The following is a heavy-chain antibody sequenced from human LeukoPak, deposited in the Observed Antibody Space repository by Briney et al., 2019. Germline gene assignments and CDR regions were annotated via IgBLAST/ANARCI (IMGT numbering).Heavy chain of an antibody. CDR2: IMYDETTK. D-gene: IGHD5-12*01. Sequence: PGGSLRLSCVASGFTFSDYGMHWVRQAPGKGLEWVAFIMYDETTKYYADSVKGRFTISRDNSKNSLYLQMNGLGAEDTAVYYCARDRYSGYEFDYWGQGTLVTVS. V-gene: IGHV3-30*02. CDR3: ARDRYSGYEFDY. CDR1: GFTFSDYG. J-gene: IGHJ4*02.